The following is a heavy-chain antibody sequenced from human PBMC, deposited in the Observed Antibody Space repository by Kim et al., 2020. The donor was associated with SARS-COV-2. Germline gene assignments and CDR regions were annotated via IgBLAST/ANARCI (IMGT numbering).Heavy chain of an antibody. Sequence: NTNDAQKLQGRVTMTTDTSTSTAYMELRSLRSDDTAVYYCARVWGGDYDYWGQGTLVTVSS. D-gene: IGHD4-17*01. V-gene: IGHV1-18*01. J-gene: IGHJ4*02. CDR2: NT. CDR3: ARVWGGDYDY.